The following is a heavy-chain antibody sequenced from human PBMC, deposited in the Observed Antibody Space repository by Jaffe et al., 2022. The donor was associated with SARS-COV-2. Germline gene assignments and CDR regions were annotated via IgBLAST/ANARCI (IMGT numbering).Heavy chain of an antibody. Sequence: EVQLVESGGGLVKPGGSLRLSCAASGFTFSKYSMNWVRQAPGKGLEWVSSISSSSSYIYSADSVKGRFTISRDNAKNSLHLQMNSLRAEDTAVYYCARYNWNDVYLDYWGQGTLVTVSS. CDR3: ARYNWNDVYLDY. D-gene: IGHD1-1*01. V-gene: IGHV3-21*01. CDR2: ISSSSSYI. J-gene: IGHJ4*02. CDR1: GFTFSKYS.